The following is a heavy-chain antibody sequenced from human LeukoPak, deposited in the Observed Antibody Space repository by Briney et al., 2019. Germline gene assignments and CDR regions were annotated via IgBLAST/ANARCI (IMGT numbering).Heavy chain of an antibody. CDR3: ARIRFLEWIPAD. J-gene: IGHJ4*02. D-gene: IGHD3-3*01. V-gene: IGHV1-2*02. CDR2: INSNSGGT. Sequence: ASVKVSCKASGSTFTGYYMHWVRQAPGQGLEWMGWINSNSGGTNYAQKFQGRVTMTRDTSISTAYMELSRLRSDDTAVYYCARIRFLEWIPADWGQGTLVTVSS. CDR1: GSTFTGYY.